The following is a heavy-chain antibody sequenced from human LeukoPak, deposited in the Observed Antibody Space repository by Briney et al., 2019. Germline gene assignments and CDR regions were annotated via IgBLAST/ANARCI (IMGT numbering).Heavy chain of an antibody. V-gene: IGHV3-21*01. Sequence: GGSLRLSCAASGFTFSSYSMNWVRQAPGKGLEWVSSISSSSSNIYYADSVKGRFTISRDNAKNSLYLQMNSLRAEDTAVYYCARGRELLDGMDVWGQGTTVTVSS. CDR1: GFTFSSYS. J-gene: IGHJ6*02. D-gene: IGHD1-26*01. CDR2: ISSSSSNI. CDR3: ARGRELLDGMDV.